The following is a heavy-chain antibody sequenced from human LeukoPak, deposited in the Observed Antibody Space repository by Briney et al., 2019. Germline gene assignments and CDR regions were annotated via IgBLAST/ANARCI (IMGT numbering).Heavy chain of an antibody. CDR3: ASRYVPAAIFLLNWSDP. V-gene: IGHV4-34*01. D-gene: IGHD2-2*02. J-gene: IGHJ5*02. CDR1: GGSFSGYY. CDR2: INHSGST. Sequence: SETLSLTCAVYGGSFSGYYWSWIRQPPGKGLEWIGEINHSGSTNYNPSLKSRVTISVDTSKNQFSLKLSSVTAADTAVYYCASRYVPAAIFLLNWSDPWGQGTLVTVSS.